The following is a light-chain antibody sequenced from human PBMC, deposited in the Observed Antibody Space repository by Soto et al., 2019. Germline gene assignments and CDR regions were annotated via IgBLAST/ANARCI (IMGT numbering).Light chain of an antibody. CDR3: QQRNNWPLSIT. Sequence: EIVMTQYQATLSVSPGERSTLSCSAIQSVSSNLAWYQQKPGQAPRLLIYDASNRATGIPARFSGSGSGTDFTLTISSLEPEDFAVYYCQQRNNWPLSITFGQGTRLEI. CDR1: QSVSSN. J-gene: IGKJ5*01. CDR2: DAS. V-gene: IGKV3-11*01.